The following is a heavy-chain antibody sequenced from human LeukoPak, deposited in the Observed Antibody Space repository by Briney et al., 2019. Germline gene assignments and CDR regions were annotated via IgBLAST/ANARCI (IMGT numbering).Heavy chain of an antibody. V-gene: IGHV4-59*01. Sequence: PSETLSLTRTVSGGSISSYYWSWIRQPPGKGLEWIGYIYYSGSTNYNPSLKSRVTISVDTSKNQFSLKLSSVTAADTAVYYCARVHLRYYDILTGYFPDAFDIWGQGTMVTVSS. J-gene: IGHJ3*02. CDR3: ARVHLRYYDILTGYFPDAFDI. CDR1: GGSISSYY. D-gene: IGHD3-9*01. CDR2: IYYSGST.